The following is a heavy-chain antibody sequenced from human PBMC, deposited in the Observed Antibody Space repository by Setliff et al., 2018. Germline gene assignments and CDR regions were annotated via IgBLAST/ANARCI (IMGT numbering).Heavy chain of an antibody. CDR3: VRGQGPRTVVAIPFDH. V-gene: IGHV1-18*01. D-gene: IGHD3-22*01. CDR1: GYTFSNYG. J-gene: IGHJ4*02. CDR2: ISAYNGYI. Sequence: ASVKVSCKASGYTFSNYGISWVRQAPGQGLAWMGWISAYNGYIIYAQQFQGRVTMTTDTSTTTAYMDLTSLTSDDTALYSCVRGQGPRTVVAIPFDHWGQGTLGTVSS.